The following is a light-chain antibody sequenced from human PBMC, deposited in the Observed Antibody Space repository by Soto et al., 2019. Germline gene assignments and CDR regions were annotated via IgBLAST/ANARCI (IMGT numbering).Light chain of an antibody. CDR1: QDIRSS. Sequence: EIVMTQSPATLSVSPGERVTLSCRASQDIRSSLAWYQQKPGQAPRLLIYGASIRATGVPATFSGSGSGTDFTLTISSLQSENFGFYYCQQYRSCPLTFGGGTKVEIK. CDR2: GAS. J-gene: IGKJ4*01. CDR3: QQYRSCPLT. V-gene: IGKV3-15*01.